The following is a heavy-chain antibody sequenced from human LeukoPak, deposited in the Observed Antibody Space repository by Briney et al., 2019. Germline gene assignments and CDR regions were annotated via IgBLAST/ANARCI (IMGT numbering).Heavy chain of an antibody. CDR2: TYYRSKWHT. CDR3: ARGVWDIVVVSASRAYYHYMDV. J-gene: IGHJ6*03. CDR1: GDSVSTNSAA. Sequence: SQTFSLTCAISGDSVSTNSAAWHWIRQSPSRGLEWLGRTYYRSKWHTDYAVSVKSRITFKPHTSKNQFSLQLRSVTPEDTAVYYCARGVWDIVVVSASRAYYHYMDVWGEGTTVTVS. D-gene: IGHD2-2*01. V-gene: IGHV6-1*01.